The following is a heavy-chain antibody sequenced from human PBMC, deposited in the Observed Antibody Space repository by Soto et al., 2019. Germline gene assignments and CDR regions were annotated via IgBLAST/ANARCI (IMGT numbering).Heavy chain of an antibody. J-gene: IGHJ4*02. CDR1: GFTFSSYG. D-gene: IGHD4-17*01. CDR2: ISYDGSNK. Sequence: QVQLVESGGGVVQPGRSLRLSCAASGFTFSSYGMHWVRQAPGKGLEWVAVISYDGSNKYYADSVKGRFTISRDNSKNTLYLQMNSLRAEDTAVYYCAKDLGDYGDYFDYCGQGTLVTVSA. CDR3: AKDLGDYGDYFDY. V-gene: IGHV3-30*18.